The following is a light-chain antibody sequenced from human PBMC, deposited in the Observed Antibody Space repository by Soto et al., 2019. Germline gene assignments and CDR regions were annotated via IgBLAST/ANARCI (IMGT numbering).Light chain of an antibody. J-gene: IGKJ1*01. V-gene: IGKV3-20*01. CDR2: LAY. CDR3: QQYGSAPQT. CDR1: QNIRNNY. Sequence: EIVLTQSPGTLSLSPGERGTLSCRASQNIRNNYVAWYQQKPGQAPRLLIYLAYSRATGIPARFVGSGSGTAFTLTISRLEPVDSAVYYCQQYGSAPQTFGQGTKVDIK.